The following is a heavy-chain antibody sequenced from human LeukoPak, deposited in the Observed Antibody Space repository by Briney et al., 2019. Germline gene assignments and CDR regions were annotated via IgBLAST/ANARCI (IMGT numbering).Heavy chain of an antibody. CDR2: INPNSGGT. CDR3: ARSGRSYGVAAAGTQTGWGPYYYYYYMDV. V-gene: IGHV1-2*02. Sequence: ASVKVSCKASGYTFTGYYMHWVRQAPGQGLEWMGWINPNSGGTNYAQKFQGRVTMTRDTSISTAYMELSRLRSDDTAVYYCARSGRSYGVAAAGTQTGWGPYYYYYYMDVWGKGTTVTVSS. J-gene: IGHJ6*03. CDR1: GYTFTGYY. D-gene: IGHD6-13*01.